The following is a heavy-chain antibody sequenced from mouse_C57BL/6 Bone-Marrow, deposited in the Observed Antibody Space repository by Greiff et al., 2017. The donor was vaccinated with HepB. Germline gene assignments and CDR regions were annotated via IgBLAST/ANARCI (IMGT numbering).Heavy chain of an antibody. D-gene: IGHD2-4*01. CDR3: ARALYDYDEEGHYYAMDY. Sequence: EVMLVESEGGLVQPGRSMKLSCTASGFTFSDYYMAWVRQVPEKGLEWVANINYDGSSTYYLDSLKSRFIISRDNAKNILYLQMSRLKSEDTATYYCARALYDYDEEGHYYAMDYWGQGTSVTVSS. CDR1: GFTFSDYY. J-gene: IGHJ4*01. V-gene: IGHV5-16*01. CDR2: INYDGSST.